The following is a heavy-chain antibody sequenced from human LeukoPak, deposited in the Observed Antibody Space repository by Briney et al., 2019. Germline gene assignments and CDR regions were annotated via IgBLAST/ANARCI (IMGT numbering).Heavy chain of an antibody. CDR1: GFTFSSYW. V-gene: IGHV3-7*01. J-gene: IGHJ4*02. Sequence: GGSLRLSCAASGFTFSSYWMSWVRQAPGKGLEWVANIKQDGSEKYYVDSVKGRFTISRDNAKNSLYLQMNSLRAEDTAVYYCARDRWVYTRDGYNYHFDYWGQGTLVTVSS. CDR2: IKQDGSEK. CDR3: ARDRWVYTRDGYNYHFDY. D-gene: IGHD5-24*01.